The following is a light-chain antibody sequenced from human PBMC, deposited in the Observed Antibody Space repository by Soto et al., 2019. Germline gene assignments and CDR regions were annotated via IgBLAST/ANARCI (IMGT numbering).Light chain of an antibody. CDR2: AAS. Sequence: EIVLTPSPVTLSLSPGERATLSCRASQSVSNSLAWYQQTPGQAPRLLIYAASTRATGFPARFSGSGSGTEFTLTISSLQSEDFAVYYCQQYKDWPLTFGGGTKVDI. CDR1: QSVSNS. CDR3: QQYKDWPLT. V-gene: IGKV3-15*01. J-gene: IGKJ4*01.